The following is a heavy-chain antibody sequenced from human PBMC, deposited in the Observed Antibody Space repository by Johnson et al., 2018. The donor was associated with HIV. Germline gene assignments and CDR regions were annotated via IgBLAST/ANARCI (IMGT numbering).Heavy chain of an antibody. J-gene: IGHJ3*02. CDR2: ISYDGSNK. CDR3: AKVGIEGPTSLLRAFEM. CDR1: GFTFSNYG. D-gene: IGHD2/OR15-2a*01. V-gene: IGHV3-30*18. Sequence: QEQLVESGGGVVQPGRSLRLSCAASGFTFSNYGMHWVRQAPGKGLEWVAVISYDGSNKYYGDSVKGRFTISRDNSKNTLYLQMNSLRAEDTAVFYCAKVGIEGPTSLLRAFEMWGQGTMVTVSS.